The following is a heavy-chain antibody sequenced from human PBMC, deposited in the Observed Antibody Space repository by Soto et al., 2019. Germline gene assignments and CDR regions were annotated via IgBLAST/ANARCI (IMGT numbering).Heavy chain of an antibody. Sequence: GGSLRLSCAASGFTFSIYGMSWVRQAPGKGLESVSGISDSGGNTYYADSVKGRFTISRDNSKNMVYLQMNSLRAEDTAVYYCARDTQSMLRGLIDYWGQGTLVTVSS. CDR2: ISDSGGNT. J-gene: IGHJ4*02. CDR3: ARDTQSMLRGLIDY. D-gene: IGHD3-10*01. CDR1: GFTFSIYG. V-gene: IGHV3-23*01.